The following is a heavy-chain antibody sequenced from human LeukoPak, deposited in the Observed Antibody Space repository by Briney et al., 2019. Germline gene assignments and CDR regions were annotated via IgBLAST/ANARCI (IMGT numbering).Heavy chain of an antibody. CDR3: AREEVTMVRGANYYYGMDV. CDR2: ISSSSSYI. D-gene: IGHD3-10*01. CDR1: GFTFRSYS. V-gene: IGHV3-21*01. Sequence: PGGSLRLFCAASGFTFRSYSMNWVRQAPGKGLEWVSSISSSSSYIYYADSVKGRFTISRDNAKNSLYLQMNSLRAEDTAVYYCAREEVTMVRGANYYYGMDVWGQGTTVTVSS. J-gene: IGHJ6*02.